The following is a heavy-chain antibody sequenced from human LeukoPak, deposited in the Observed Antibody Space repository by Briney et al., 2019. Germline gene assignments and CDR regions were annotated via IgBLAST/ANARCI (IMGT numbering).Heavy chain of an antibody. CDR3: ARFPPRYCSGGSCPTLDY. D-gene: IGHD2-15*01. Sequence: SETLSLTCAVYGGSFSGYYWSWIRQPPGKGLEWIGEINHSGSTNYNPSLKSRVTISVDTSKNQFSLKLSSVTAADTSVYYCARFPPRYCSGGSCPTLDYWGQGTLVTVSS. CDR2: INHSGST. V-gene: IGHV4-34*01. J-gene: IGHJ4*02. CDR1: GGSFSGYY.